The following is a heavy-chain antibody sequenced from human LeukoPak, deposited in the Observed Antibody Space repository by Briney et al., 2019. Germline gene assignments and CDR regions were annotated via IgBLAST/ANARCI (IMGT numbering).Heavy chain of an antibody. D-gene: IGHD3-22*01. CDR2: ISAYNGKT. Sequence: ASVKVSCKASGYTFTSYGISWVRQAPGQGLEWMGWISAYNGKTNYAQKLQGRVTMTTDTSTSTAYMELRSLRSDDTAVYYCARGPYYYDSSGYYMYWGQGTLVTVSS. CDR3: ARGPYYYDSSGYYMY. J-gene: IGHJ4*02. CDR1: GYTFTSYG. V-gene: IGHV1-18*01.